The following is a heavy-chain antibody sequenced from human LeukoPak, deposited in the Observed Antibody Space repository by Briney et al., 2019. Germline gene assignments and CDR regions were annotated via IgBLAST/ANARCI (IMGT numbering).Heavy chain of an antibody. V-gene: IGHV4-34*01. D-gene: IGHD3-10*01. CDR1: GGSFSGYY. CDR2: INHSGST. J-gene: IGHJ6*03. CDR3: ARRVGRYFGERAYYYYYMDV. Sequence: SETLSLTCAVYGGSFSGYYWSWIRQPPGKGLEWIGEINHSGSTKYNPSLKSRVTISVDTSKNQFSLKLSSVTAADTAVYYCARRVGRYFGERAYYYYYMDVWGKGTTVTISS.